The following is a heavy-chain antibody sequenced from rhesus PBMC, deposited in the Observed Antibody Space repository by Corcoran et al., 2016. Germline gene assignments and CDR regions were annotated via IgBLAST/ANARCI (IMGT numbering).Heavy chain of an antibody. D-gene: IGHD3S6*01. V-gene: IGHV2S1*01. CDR3: ARVSGYEDDYGYYSTHYFDY. Sequence: QVTLKESGPALVKPTQTLTLTCTFSGFSLSTSGMGVGWIRQPPGKALEWLASIYWDEYKYYTTSLKSRLTIPKDTSKNQVVLTMTNMDPVDTATYYCARVSGYEDDYGYYSTHYFDYWGQGVLVTVSS. CDR1: GFSLSTSGMG. J-gene: IGHJ4*01. CDR2: IYWDEYK.